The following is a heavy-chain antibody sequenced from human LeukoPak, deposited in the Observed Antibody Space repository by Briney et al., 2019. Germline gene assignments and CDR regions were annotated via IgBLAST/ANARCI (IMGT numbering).Heavy chain of an antibody. Sequence: GGSLRLSCAASGFTFSNYNMNWVRQAPGKGLEWVSSISTSSYYIYYADSVKGRFTISRDNVKNSLYLQMNSLRAEDTAVYYCPRVPQRSSGCYSDAFDIWGQGTMVTVSS. CDR2: ISTSSYYI. J-gene: IGHJ3*02. CDR1: GFTFSNYN. D-gene: IGHD3-22*01. CDR3: PRVPQRSSGCYSDAFDI. V-gene: IGHV3-21*01.